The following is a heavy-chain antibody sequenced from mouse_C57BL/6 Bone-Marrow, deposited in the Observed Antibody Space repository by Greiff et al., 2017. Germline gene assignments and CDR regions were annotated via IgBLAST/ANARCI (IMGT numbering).Heavy chain of an antibody. J-gene: IGHJ1*03. Sequence: QVQLQQPGAELVKPGASVKMSCKASGYTFTSYWINWVKQRPGQGLEWIGDIYPGSGSTNYNEEFKSKATLTVDTSSSTADMQLSSLTSEDSAVYYWARVYDGSSYRYFGGWGTGTTVTVS. V-gene: IGHV1-55*01. CDR3: ARVYDGSSYRYFGG. CDR1: GYTFTSYW. D-gene: IGHD1-1*01. CDR2: IYPGSGST.